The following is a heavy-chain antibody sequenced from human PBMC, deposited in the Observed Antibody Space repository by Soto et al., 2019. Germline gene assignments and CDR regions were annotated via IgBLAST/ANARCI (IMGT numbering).Heavy chain of an antibody. J-gene: IGHJ4*02. CDR1: GGSMLSYY. V-gene: IGHV4-59*08. CDR3: GRRLVATETYDY. CDR2: IYYAGTT. Sequence: QVRLHASGPGLVTPSETLSLTCTISGGSMLSYYWSWIRQPPGRGLEWICVIYYAGTTKYNPSLNRRVTRSVDTSKNPFALTVTSGPAADTAVYYCGRRLVATETYDYWGQGTLVTFSS. D-gene: IGHD5-12*01.